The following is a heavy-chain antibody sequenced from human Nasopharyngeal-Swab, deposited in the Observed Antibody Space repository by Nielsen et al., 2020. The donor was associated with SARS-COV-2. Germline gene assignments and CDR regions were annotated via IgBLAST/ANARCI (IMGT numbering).Heavy chain of an antibody. CDR2: IYYSGST. Sequence: SETLSLTCAVSGGSINSGDNSWSWIRQPPGKGLEWIGYIYYSGSTYYNPSLKSRVTISVDTSKNQFSLKLSSVTAADTAVYYCARAYSSSWYDYWGQGTLVTVSS. D-gene: IGHD6-13*01. V-gene: IGHV4-30-2*01. CDR1: GGSINSGDNS. J-gene: IGHJ4*02. CDR3: ARAYSSSWYDY.